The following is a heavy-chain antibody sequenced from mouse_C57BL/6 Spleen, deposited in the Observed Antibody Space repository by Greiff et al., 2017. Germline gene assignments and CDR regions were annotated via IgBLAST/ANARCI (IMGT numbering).Heavy chain of an antibody. J-gene: IGHJ2*01. CDR1: GYTFTSYW. D-gene: IGHD2-2*01. V-gene: IGHV1-52*01. CDR3: ARNYGYGYYFDY. CDR2: IDPSDSEN. Sequence: VQLQQPGAELVRPGSSVKLSCKASGYTFTSYWMHWVKQRPIQGLEWIGNIDPSDSENHYNQKFKDKATLTVDKSSSTAYMQLTSLTSEDSAVYYCARNYGYGYYFDYWGQGTTLTVSS.